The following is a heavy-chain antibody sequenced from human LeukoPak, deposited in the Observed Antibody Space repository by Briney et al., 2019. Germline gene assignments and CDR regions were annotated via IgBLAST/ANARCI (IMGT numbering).Heavy chain of an antibody. D-gene: IGHD2-15*01. CDR2: IIPILGIA. CDR3: ARAGTVVVAENWFDP. Sequence: SVKVSCKASGGTFTSYAISWVRQAPGQGLEWMGRIIPILGIANYAQKFQGRVTITADKSTSTAYMELSSLRSEDTAVYYCARAGTVVVAENWFDPWGQGTLVTVSS. CDR1: GGTFTSYA. J-gene: IGHJ5*02. V-gene: IGHV1-69*04.